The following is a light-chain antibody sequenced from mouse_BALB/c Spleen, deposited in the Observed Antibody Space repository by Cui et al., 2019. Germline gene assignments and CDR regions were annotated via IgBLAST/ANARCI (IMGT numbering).Light chain of an antibody. Sequence: QIVLTQSPAIMSASPGEKVTMTCSASSSVSYMYWYQQKPGSSHRLLIYDTSILASGVPVRFSGSGSGTSYSLTISRMEAEDAATYYCQQWSSYPRTFGGGTKLEIK. V-gene: IGKV4-55*01. J-gene: IGKJ1*01. CDR1: SSVSY. CDR3: QQWSSYPRT. CDR2: DTS.